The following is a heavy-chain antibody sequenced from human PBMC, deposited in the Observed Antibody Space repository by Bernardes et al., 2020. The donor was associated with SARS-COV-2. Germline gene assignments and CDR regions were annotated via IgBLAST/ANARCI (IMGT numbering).Heavy chain of an antibody. Sequence: SETLSLTRTVSGGSISSGSYYWSWIQQPAGKGLEWIGRIYTSGSTNYNPSLKSRVTISVDTSKNQFSLKLSSVTAADTAVYYCARGGRIAVAGYYYYYGMDVWGQGTTVTVSS. CDR1: GGSISSGSYY. CDR2: IYTSGST. J-gene: IGHJ6*02. D-gene: IGHD6-19*01. V-gene: IGHV4-61*02. CDR3: ARGGRIAVAGYYYYYGMDV.